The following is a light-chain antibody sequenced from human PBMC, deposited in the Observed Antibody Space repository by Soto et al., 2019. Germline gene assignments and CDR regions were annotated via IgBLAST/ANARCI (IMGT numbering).Light chain of an antibody. J-gene: IGKJ1*01. CDR1: QSISSW. Sequence: DIQMTQSPSTLSASVGDRVTITCRASQSISSWLAWYQQKPGRAPKLLIYKASRLETGVPSRFSGSGSGTEFTLIIISLQPDDFASYYCQQYGSSSPLTFGQGTKVEIK. V-gene: IGKV1-5*03. CDR3: QQYGSSSPLT. CDR2: KAS.